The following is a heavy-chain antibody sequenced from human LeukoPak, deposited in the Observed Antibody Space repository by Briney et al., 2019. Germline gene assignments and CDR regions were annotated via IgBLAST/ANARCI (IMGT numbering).Heavy chain of an antibody. V-gene: IGHV5-51*03. D-gene: IGHD6-6*01. CDR2: IYPGDSDT. CDR3: ARTYIAARPGAYYYMDV. CDR1: RYSFTSYW. J-gene: IGHJ6*03. Sequence: GESLKISCKGSRYSFTSYWIGWVRQMPGKGLEWMGIIYPGDSDTRYSPSFQGQVTISADKSISTAYLQWSSLKASDSAMYYCARTYIAARPGAYYYMDVWGKGTTVTVSS.